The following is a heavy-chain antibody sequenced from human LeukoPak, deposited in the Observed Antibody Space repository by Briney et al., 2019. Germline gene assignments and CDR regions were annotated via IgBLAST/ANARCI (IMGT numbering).Heavy chain of an antibody. D-gene: IGHD2-15*01. CDR2: IYYTGNT. CDR3: VRHSRVVAFDY. CDR1: GVTISNHY. J-gene: IGHJ4*02. V-gene: IGHV4-59*08. Sequence: SETLTLTCTVSGVTISNHYSSWIRQPPGKGLEWIGYIYYTGNTNYNPSLKSRVTISEDTSKNQVSLRLSSVTAADTAVYYCVRHSRVVAFDYWGQGNLVTVSS.